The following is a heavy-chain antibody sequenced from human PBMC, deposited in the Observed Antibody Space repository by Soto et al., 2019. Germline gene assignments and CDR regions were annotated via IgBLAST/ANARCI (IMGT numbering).Heavy chain of an antibody. CDR2: VWFNGRNK. V-gene: IGHV3-33*01. CDR1: GFTFSSYG. D-gene: IGHD2-8*01. Sequence: PGGSLRLSCAASGFTFSSYGMHWVRQAPGQGLEWVAVVWFNGRNKYYAESVRGRFTISRDNSQNTLFLQMDSVRVEDTAIYYCTRGFGFAVYAAHFDYWGQGALVTVSS. J-gene: IGHJ4*02. CDR3: TRGFGFAVYAAHFDY.